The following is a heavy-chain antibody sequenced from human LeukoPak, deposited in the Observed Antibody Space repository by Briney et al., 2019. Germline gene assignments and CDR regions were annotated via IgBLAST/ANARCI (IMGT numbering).Heavy chain of an antibody. D-gene: IGHD2/OR15-2a*01. CDR3: ARVFNRQHPLDY. Sequence: ASVKVSFKASGYTFTSYGISWVRQAPGQGLEWMGWISAYNGNTNYAQKLRGRVTITTDTTTSTAYMELRSLRSDDTAVYYRARVFNRQHPLDYWGQGTLVTVSS. J-gene: IGHJ4*02. CDR1: GYTFTSYG. V-gene: IGHV1-18*01. CDR2: ISAYNGNT.